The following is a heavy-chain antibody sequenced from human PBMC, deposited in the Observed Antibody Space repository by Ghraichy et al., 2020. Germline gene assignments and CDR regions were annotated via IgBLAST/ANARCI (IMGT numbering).Heavy chain of an antibody. CDR2: LYDSGDT. D-gene: IGHD3-3*02. CDR3: ARRLALTALYFDH. CDR1: GGSISSTSDY. J-gene: IGHJ4*02. V-gene: IGHV4-39*01. Sequence: SETLSLTCTVSGGSISSTSDYWGWIHQAPGKGLEWIGSLYDSGDTYYNPSLKSRVNMSVDTSKKQLSLKLSSVTAADTAVYYCARRLALTALYFDHWDQGTLVTVSS.